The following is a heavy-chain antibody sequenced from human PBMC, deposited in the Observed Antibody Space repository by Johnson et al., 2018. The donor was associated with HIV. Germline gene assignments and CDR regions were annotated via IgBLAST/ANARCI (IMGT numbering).Heavy chain of an antibody. J-gene: IGHJ3*02. D-gene: IGHD6-6*01. Sequence: MLLLESGGGLIQPGGSLRLSCAASVFTVSSNYMSWVRQAPGKGLEWVSVIYSGGRTYYADSVKGRFTISRENPKNTLYLQMNSLKTEDTALYYCTTGYTTSSPNAFDIWGQGTRVTVSS. V-gene: IGHV3-53*01. CDR2: IYSGGRT. CDR1: VFTVSSNY. CDR3: TTGYTTSSPNAFDI.